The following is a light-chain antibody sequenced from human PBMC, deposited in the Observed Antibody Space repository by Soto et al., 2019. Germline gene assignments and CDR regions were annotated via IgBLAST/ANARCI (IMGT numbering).Light chain of an antibody. CDR3: QQRSNGPPG. Sequence: EIVLTQSPATLSLSPGERATLSCRASQSVSSYLAWYQQKPGQAPRLLIYDASNRATGIPARFSGSGSGTDFTLTISSLEPEDFAVYYCQQRSNGPPGFGPGTKVDIK. V-gene: IGKV3-11*01. CDR2: DAS. J-gene: IGKJ3*01. CDR1: QSVSSY.